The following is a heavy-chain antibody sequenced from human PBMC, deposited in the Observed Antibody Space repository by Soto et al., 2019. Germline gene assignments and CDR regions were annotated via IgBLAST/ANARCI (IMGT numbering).Heavy chain of an antibody. CDR1: GFTFSSYW. CDR3: ARVRGYGDYFYFDY. Sequence: EVQLVESGGGLVQPGGSLRLSCAASGFTFSSYWIHWVRQAPVKGLVWVSRIGSDGSPTRYADSVKGRFTISRDNAKNTLYLQMSSLRAEDTAVYYCARVRGYGDYFYFDYWGQGTLVTVSS. V-gene: IGHV3-74*01. CDR2: IGSDGSPT. J-gene: IGHJ4*02. D-gene: IGHD4-17*01.